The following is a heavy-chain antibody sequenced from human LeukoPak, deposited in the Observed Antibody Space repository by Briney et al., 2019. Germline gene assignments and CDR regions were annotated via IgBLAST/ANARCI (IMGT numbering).Heavy chain of an antibody. V-gene: IGHV1-46*01. CDR2: INPSGGRP. J-gene: IGHJ4*02. CDR1: GYTFTSYY. CDR3: ATDPPSYYYDSSGYYYIY. Sequence: ASVKVSCKASGYTFTSYYIHWVRQAPGQGLEWMTIINPSGGRPSYAQRFQDRVTMTEDTSTDTAYMELSSPRSEDTAVYYCATDPPSYYYDSSGYYYIYWGQXTLVTVSS. D-gene: IGHD3-22*01.